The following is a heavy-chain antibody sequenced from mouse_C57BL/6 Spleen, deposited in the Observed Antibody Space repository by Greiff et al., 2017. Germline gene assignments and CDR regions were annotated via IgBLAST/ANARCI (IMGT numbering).Heavy chain of an antibody. CDR3: ARITTVASDY. V-gene: IGHV1-59*01. CDR1: GYTFTSYW. CDR2: IDPSDSYT. J-gene: IGHJ2*01. D-gene: IGHD1-1*01. Sequence: QVQLKQPGAELVRPGTSVKLSCKASGYTFTSYWMHWVKQRPGQGLEWIGVIDPSDSYTNYNQKFKGKATLTVDTSSSTAYMQLSSLTSEDSAVYYCARITTVASDYWGQGTTLTVSS.